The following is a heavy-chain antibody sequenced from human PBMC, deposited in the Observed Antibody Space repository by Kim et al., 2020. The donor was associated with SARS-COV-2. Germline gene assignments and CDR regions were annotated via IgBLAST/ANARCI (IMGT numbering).Heavy chain of an antibody. CDR1: GGSISGYY. D-gene: IGHD2-15*01. J-gene: IGHJ5*02. V-gene: IGHV4-59*13. Sequence: SETLSLTCTVSGGSISGYYWSWIRQRPGKGLEWIGYIYYSGSTSYNPSLKSRVTISIDTSKNQFSLKLSSVTPADTAVYYCARGGKGCNDGTCYTRWFDPWGQGTLVTVSS. CDR3: ARGGKGCNDGTCYTRWFDP. CDR2: IYYSGST.